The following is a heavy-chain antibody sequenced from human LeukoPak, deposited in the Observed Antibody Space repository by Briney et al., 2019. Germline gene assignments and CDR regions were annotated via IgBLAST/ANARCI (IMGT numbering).Heavy chain of an antibody. CDR2: ISGGGSNT. Sequence: GGSLRLSCAASGFTFSSFAMSWVRQAPGKGLEWVSAISGGGSNTYSADSVKGRFTISRDNSKNTLHLQMNSLRAEDTAVYYCARDQRYCSGGGCYGWFDPWGQGTLVTVSS. V-gene: IGHV3-23*01. CDR3: ARDQRYCSGGGCYGWFDP. D-gene: IGHD2-15*01. CDR1: GFTFSSFA. J-gene: IGHJ5*02.